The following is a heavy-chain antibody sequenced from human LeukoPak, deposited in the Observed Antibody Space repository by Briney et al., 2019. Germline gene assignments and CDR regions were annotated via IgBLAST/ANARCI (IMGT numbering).Heavy chain of an antibody. CDR2: IYHSGGI. Sequence: SGTLSLTCAVSGGSISSSNWWSWVRQPPGKGLEWVGEIYHSGGINQNPSLESRVTISVDKSKNQFSLKLSSVTAADTAVYYCARDKVGATHAFDIWGQGTMVTVSS. CDR1: GGSISSSNW. CDR3: ARDKVGATHAFDI. V-gene: IGHV4-4*02. D-gene: IGHD1-26*01. J-gene: IGHJ3*02.